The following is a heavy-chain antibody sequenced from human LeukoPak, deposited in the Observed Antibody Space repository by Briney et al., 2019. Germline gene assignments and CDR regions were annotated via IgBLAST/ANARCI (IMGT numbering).Heavy chain of an antibody. Sequence: SGGSLRLSCAASGFTFSSYAMSWVRQAPGKGLEWVSVISGSGGSTYYADSVKGRFTISRDNSKNTLYLQMNSLRAEDTAVYYCAKGSDSSSWYYYGMDVWGQGTTVTVSS. V-gene: IGHV3-23*01. CDR3: AKGSDSSSWYYYGMDV. J-gene: IGHJ6*02. CDR2: ISGSGGST. CDR1: GFTFSSYA. D-gene: IGHD6-13*01.